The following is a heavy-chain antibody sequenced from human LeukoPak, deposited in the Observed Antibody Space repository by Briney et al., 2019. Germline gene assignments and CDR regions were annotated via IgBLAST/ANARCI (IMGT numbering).Heavy chain of an antibody. V-gene: IGHV1-18*01. J-gene: IGHJ4*02. CDR2: SSAYNGNT. CDR3: ARLLERNSDFWSGTIPYFDY. Sequence: ASVKVSCKASGYAFTSYGISWVRQAPGQGLEWMGWSSAYNGNTNYAQKIQGSVTMTTDTSTSTAYMELRSLRSNDTAVYYCARLLERNSDFWSGTIPYFDYWGQGTLVTVSS. CDR1: GYAFTSYG. D-gene: IGHD3-3*01.